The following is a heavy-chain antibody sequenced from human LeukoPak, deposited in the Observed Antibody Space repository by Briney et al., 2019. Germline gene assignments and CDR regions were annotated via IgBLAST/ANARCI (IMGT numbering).Heavy chain of an antibody. V-gene: IGHV1-24*01. CDR3: ATDLAMTTVTTGTFDY. CDR2: FDPEDGET. D-gene: IGHD4-17*01. Sequence: ASVKVSCKVSGYTLTELSMHWVRQAPGKGLEWMGGFDPEDGETIYAQKFRGRVTMTEDTSTDTAYMELSSLRSEDTAMYYCATDLAMTTVTTGTFDYWGQGTLVTVSS. CDR1: GYTLTELS. J-gene: IGHJ4*02.